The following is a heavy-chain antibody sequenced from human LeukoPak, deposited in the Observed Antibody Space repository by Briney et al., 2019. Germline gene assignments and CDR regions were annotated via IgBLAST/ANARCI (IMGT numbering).Heavy chain of an antibody. J-gene: IGHJ5*02. Sequence: ASAKVSCKASGYTFTGYYMHWVRQAPGQGLEGMGWINPNSGGTNYAQKFQGRVTMTRDTSISTAYMELSRLRSDDTAVYYCARDGYSSTWRDQNWFDPWGQGTLVTVSS. CDR2: INPNSGGT. V-gene: IGHV1-2*02. CDR1: GYTFTGYY. CDR3: ARDGYSSTWRDQNWFDP. D-gene: IGHD6-13*01.